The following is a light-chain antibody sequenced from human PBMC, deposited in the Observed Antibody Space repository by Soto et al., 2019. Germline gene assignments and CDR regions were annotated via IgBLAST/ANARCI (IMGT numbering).Light chain of an antibody. Sequence: QSVLTQPPSASGTPGQRVPISCSGSSSNIGSNSVYWYQQLPGTAPKLLIYRNNQRPSGVPDRFSGSKSGTSASLAISGLRSEDEADYYCAAWDDSLSGVLFGGGTQLTVL. V-gene: IGLV1-47*01. CDR2: RNN. J-gene: IGLJ2*01. CDR3: AAWDDSLSGVL. CDR1: SSNIGSNS.